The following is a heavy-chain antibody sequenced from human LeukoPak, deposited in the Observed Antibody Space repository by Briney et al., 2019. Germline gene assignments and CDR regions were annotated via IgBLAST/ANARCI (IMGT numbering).Heavy chain of an antibody. CDR3: AREGEYCSSTSCYPDY. D-gene: IGHD2-2*01. CDR2: ISSSSSYI. Sequence: GGSLRLSCAASGFTFSSYSMNWVRQAPGKGLEWVSSISSSSSYIYYADSVKGRFTISRDNAKNSLYLQMNSLRAEDTAVYYCAREGEYCSSTSCYPDYWGQGTLVTVPS. V-gene: IGHV3-21*01. J-gene: IGHJ4*02. CDR1: GFTFSSYS.